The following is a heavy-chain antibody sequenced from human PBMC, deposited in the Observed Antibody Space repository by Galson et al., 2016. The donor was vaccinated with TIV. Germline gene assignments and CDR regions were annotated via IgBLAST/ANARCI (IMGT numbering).Heavy chain of an antibody. Sequence: LSLTCTVSGGSISSNGIFWSWIRQHPGKGLEWIGYIYHSGSTHYNPSLKSRVAMSVDTSKNQFSLTLTSVTATDTAVYYCARDQDSGAYFDYWGQGTLVTVSS. CDR2: IYHSGST. CDR1: GGSISSNGIF. D-gene: IGHD6-25*01. CDR3: ARDQDSGAYFDY. V-gene: IGHV4-31*03. J-gene: IGHJ4*02.